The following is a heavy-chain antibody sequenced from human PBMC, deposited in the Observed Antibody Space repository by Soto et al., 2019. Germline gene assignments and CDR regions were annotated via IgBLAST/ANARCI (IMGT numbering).Heavy chain of an antibody. CDR3: AAAVASTLASSCLGASCYTFAVDY. V-gene: IGHV1-18*04. J-gene: IGHJ4*02. CDR1: GYTFTSYG. CDR2: ISAYNGNT. D-gene: IGHD2-15*01. Sequence: ASVKVSCKASGYTFTSYGISWVRQAPGQGLEWMGWISAYNGNTNYAQKLQGRVTMTTDTSTSTAYMELRSRRSDDTAVYYCAAAVASTLASSCLGASCYTFAVDYWGEGTLGTFSA.